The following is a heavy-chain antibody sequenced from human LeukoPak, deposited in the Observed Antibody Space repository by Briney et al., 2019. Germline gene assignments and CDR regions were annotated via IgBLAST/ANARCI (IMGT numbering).Heavy chain of an antibody. J-gene: IGHJ5*02. V-gene: IGHV4-4*07. D-gene: IGHD6-19*01. CDR2: IHASGST. CDR1: GDSINSYY. CDR3: TSLKAFSSGWNWFDP. Sequence: SETLSLTCTVSGDSINSYYWSWIRQPAGKGLEWIGRIHASGSTNHNPSLKSRVTLSIDTSKNQFSLHLSSVTAADTAVYYCTSLKAFSSGWNWFDPWGQGTLVTVSS.